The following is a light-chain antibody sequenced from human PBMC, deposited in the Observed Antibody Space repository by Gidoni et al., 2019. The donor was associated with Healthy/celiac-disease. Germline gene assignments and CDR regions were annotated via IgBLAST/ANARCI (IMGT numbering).Light chain of an antibody. CDR1: QTISSY. V-gene: IGKV1-39*01. Sequence: IHMTQSPSSLSASVGDRVTLTCRASQTISSYLNWYQQKPGKAPKLLIYAASSWQSGVTSRLSGSGSLTDVTIIISRLQPEDFATYYCQQSYSTPPNTFGQGTKLEIK. CDR3: QQSYSTPPNT. J-gene: IGKJ2*01. CDR2: AAS.